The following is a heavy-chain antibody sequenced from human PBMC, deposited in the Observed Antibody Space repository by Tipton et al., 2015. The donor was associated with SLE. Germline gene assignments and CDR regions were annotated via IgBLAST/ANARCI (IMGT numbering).Heavy chain of an antibody. CDR1: GGFISSRSHD. CDR2: IYDTGNT. J-gene: IGHJ4*02. D-gene: IGHD3-22*01. CDR3: VGWGSSGYYYGFDY. Sequence: TLSLTCTVSGGFISSRSHDWGWIRQPPGKGLEWIGSIYDTGNTYYNPSLKSRVTISEDTSRNQFSLKLTSVTAADTAVYYYVGWGSSGYYYGFDYWGQGTLVTVSS. V-gene: IGHV4-39*01.